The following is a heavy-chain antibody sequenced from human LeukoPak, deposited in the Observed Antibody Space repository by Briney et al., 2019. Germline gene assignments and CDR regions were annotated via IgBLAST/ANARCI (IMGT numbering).Heavy chain of an antibody. Sequence: GGSLRLSCAASGFTFSSYGMHWVRQAPGKGLEWVAFIRYDGSNKYYADSVKGRFTISRDNSKSTLYLQMNSLRAEDTAVYYCAKVTIYGFDYFDYWGQGTLDTVSS. CDR3: AKVTIYGFDYFDY. V-gene: IGHV3-30*02. D-gene: IGHD4-17*01. CDR2: IRYDGSNK. J-gene: IGHJ4*02. CDR1: GFTFSSYG.